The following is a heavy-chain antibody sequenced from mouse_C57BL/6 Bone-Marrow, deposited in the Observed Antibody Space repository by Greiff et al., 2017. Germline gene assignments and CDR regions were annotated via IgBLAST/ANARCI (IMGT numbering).Heavy chain of an antibody. D-gene: IGHD1-1*01. V-gene: IGHV1-53*01. J-gene: IGHJ2*01. CDR1: GFTFTSYW. CDR2: ITPSNGGT. CDR3: ARSDGTTGDY. Sequence: VQLQQPGTELVKPGASVKLSCKASGFTFTSYWMHWVKHRPGQGLEWIGTITPSNGGTNYHEQFQSKATLTVDKSSSTAYMQLISRTAEDAAVYYCARSDGTTGDYWGQGTTLTVSS.